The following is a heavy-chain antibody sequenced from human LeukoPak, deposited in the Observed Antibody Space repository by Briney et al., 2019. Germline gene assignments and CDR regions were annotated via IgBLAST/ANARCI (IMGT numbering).Heavy chain of an antibody. Sequence: PGGSLRLSCAASGFSFSSFWMHWVRQTPGKGLVWVSRINTDGRITTYADSVKGRFTISRDNAKNTLYLQMNSLRGEDTAVYYCVRDFANANWFDPLGPGNPGHRLL. D-gene: IGHD1-1*01. CDR3: VRDFANANWFDP. CDR2: INTDGRIT. J-gene: IGHJ5*02. V-gene: IGHV3-74*01. CDR1: GFSFSSFW.